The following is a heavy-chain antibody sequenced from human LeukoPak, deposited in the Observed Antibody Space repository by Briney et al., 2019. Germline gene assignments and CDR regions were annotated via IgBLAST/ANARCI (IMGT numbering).Heavy chain of an antibody. CDR1: GGTFSSYA. D-gene: IGHD3-22*01. CDR2: IIPIFGTA. Sequence: SVKVSCKASGGTFSSYAISWVRQAPGQGLEWMGGIIPIFGTANYAQKFQGRVTITADESTSTAYMELSSLRSEDTAVYYCARETCRDYYDSSARFYYYYYGMDVWGQGTTVTVSS. CDR3: ARETCRDYYDSSARFYYYYYGMDV. J-gene: IGHJ6*02. V-gene: IGHV1-69*13.